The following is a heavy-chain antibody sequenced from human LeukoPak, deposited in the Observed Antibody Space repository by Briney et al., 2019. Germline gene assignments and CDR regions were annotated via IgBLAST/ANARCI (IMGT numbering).Heavy chain of an antibody. CDR1: GYTFTGYY. CDR3: ARVGDGYNSEGDWFDP. D-gene: IGHD5-24*01. J-gene: IGHJ5*02. Sequence: GASVKVSCKASGYTFTGYYMHWVRQAPGQGLEWIEWINPNSGGTDYAQKFQGRVTMTRDTSISTAYMELSRLRSDDTAVYYCARVGDGYNSEGDWFDPWGQGTLVTVSS. CDR2: INPNSGGT. V-gene: IGHV1-2*02.